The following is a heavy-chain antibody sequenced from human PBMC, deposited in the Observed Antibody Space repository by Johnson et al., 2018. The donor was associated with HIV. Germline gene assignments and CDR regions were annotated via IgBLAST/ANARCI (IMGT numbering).Heavy chain of an antibody. Sequence: QVQLVESGGGVVQPGRSLRLSCAASGFTFSSYAMHWVRQAPGKGLEWVAFIRYDGSNKYYADSVKGRFTIPRDNSKNTLYLQMQSRRAEDTAVYSCAKDTVGGSYDGAFDVWGQGTMVTVSS. J-gene: IGHJ3*01. CDR1: GFTFSSYA. V-gene: IGHV3-30*02. CDR2: IRYDGSNK. CDR3: AKDTVGGSYDGAFDV. D-gene: IGHD3-16*01.